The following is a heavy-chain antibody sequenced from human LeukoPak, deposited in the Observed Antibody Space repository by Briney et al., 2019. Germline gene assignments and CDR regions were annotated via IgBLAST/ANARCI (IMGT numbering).Heavy chain of an antibody. Sequence: GGSLRLSCAASGFTFSSYSMNWVRQAPGKGLEWVSYISSSSSTIYYADSVKGRFTISRDNAKNSLYLQMNSLRDEDTAVYYCARRDYGDYVYYYYGMDVWGQGTTVTVSS. CDR2: ISSSSSTI. D-gene: IGHD4-17*01. J-gene: IGHJ6*02. V-gene: IGHV3-48*02. CDR3: ARRDYGDYVYYYYGMDV. CDR1: GFTFSSYS.